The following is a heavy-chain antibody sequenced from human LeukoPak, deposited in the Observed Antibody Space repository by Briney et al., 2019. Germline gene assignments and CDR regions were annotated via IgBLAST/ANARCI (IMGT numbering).Heavy chain of an antibody. CDR3: GRFYGNFDY. CDR1: GYTFTSYG. D-gene: IGHD1-14*01. CDR2: ISVYNGKT. J-gene: IGHJ4*02. Sequence: GASVNVSCKTSGYTFTSYGISWVRQAPGQGLEWLGWISVYNGKTDYAQKFQDRVTMTTDTSTRTAYMELRSLRSDDTAVYFCGRFYGNFDYWGQGTLVTVSS. V-gene: IGHV1-18*01.